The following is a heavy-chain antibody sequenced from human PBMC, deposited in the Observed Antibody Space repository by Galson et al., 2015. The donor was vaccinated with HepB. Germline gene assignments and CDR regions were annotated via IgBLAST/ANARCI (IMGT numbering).Heavy chain of an antibody. Sequence: SLRLSCAASGFTFSGSAMHWVRQASGKGLEWVGRIRSKANSYATAYAASVKGRFTISRDDSKNTAYLQMNSLKTEDTAVYYCTRHPDIVVVPAALETYWGQGTLVTVSS. CDR2: IRSKANSYAT. J-gene: IGHJ4*02. CDR1: GFTFSGSA. V-gene: IGHV3-73*01. CDR3: TRHPDIVVVPAALETY. D-gene: IGHD2-2*01.